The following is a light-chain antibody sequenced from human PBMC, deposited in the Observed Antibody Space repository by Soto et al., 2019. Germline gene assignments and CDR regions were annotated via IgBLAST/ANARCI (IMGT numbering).Light chain of an antibody. V-gene: IGKV3-20*01. CDR1: QSVSSNY. CDR3: QQYGSSLRT. CDR2: GAS. Sequence: EIVLTQSPGTLSLSPGERATLSCRASQSVSSNYLAWYQQKPGQAPRLLIYGASSWATGIPDRFSGSGSGTDFTLTISRLEPEDFAVYYCQQYGSSLRTFGQGTKVEIK. J-gene: IGKJ1*01.